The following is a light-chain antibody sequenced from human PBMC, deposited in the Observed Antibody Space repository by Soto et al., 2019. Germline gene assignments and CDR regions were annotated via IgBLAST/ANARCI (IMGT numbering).Light chain of an antibody. J-gene: IGKJ2*01. V-gene: IGKV1-39*01. CDR2: GAS. CDR3: QQSYSTPYT. Sequence: DIQMTQSPSSLSASVGDRVTITCRASQTIDTYLNWYQKKPGEAPNLLIHGASSLRSGVPSRFSGSRSATDFNFTISSLQPEDFATYYCQQSYSTPYTFGQGTKVDIK. CDR1: QTIDTY.